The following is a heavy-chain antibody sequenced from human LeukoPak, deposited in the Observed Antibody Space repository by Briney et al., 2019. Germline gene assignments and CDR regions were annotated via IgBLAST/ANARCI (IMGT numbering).Heavy chain of an antibody. Sequence: GGSLRLPCAASGFTFSSYGMHWVRQAPGKGLEWVAFIPYDGSNKYYADSVKGRFTISRDNFKNTLYLQMNSLRAEDTAVYYCAKDLWEGVTTGYWGQGTLVTVSS. D-gene: IGHD4-17*01. J-gene: IGHJ4*02. CDR2: IPYDGSNK. CDR1: GFTFSSYG. CDR3: AKDLWEGVTTGY. V-gene: IGHV3-30*02.